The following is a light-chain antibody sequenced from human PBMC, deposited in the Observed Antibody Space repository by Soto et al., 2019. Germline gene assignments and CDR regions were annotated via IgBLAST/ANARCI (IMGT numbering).Light chain of an antibody. J-gene: IGKJ5*01. CDR3: QQYNNWPPIT. Sequence: ETVLTQSPGTLSLSPGERATLSCRASQSVSSNYLAWYQHIPGQAPRLLIYGASTRATGIPDRFSGSGSGTEFTLTISSLQSEDFAVYYCQQYNNWPPITFGQGTRLEIK. CDR1: QSVSSN. CDR2: GAS. V-gene: IGKV3D-15*01.